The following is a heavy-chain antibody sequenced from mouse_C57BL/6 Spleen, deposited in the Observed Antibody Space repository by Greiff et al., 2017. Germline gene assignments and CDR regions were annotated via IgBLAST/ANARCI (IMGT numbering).Heavy chain of an antibody. CDR3: AREANYYGSSYFWFAY. D-gene: IGHD1-1*01. CDR1: GYTFTSYW. Sequence: VQLQQPGAELVRPGTSVKLSCKASGYTFTSYWMHWVKQRPGQGLEWIGVIDPSDSYTNYNQKFKGKATLTVDTSSSTAYMQLSSLTSEDSAVYYGAREANYYGSSYFWFAYWGQGTLVTVSA. J-gene: IGHJ3*01. V-gene: IGHV1-59*01. CDR2: IDPSDSYT.